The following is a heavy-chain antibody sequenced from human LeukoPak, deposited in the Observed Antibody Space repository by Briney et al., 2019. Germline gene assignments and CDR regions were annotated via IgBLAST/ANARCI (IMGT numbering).Heavy chain of an antibody. CDR1: GFTFSSYA. CDR2: TSPDGSGT. Sequence: GGSLRLSCAASGFTFSSYAVSWVRQAPGKGLMWVSRTSPDGSGTVYADAVKGRFTISRDNAKNTLYLQMNSLTAEDTAVYYCARDVQVYWYFDLWGRGTLVTVSS. D-gene: IGHD1-1*01. J-gene: IGHJ2*01. V-gene: IGHV3-74*01. CDR3: ARDVQVYWYFDL.